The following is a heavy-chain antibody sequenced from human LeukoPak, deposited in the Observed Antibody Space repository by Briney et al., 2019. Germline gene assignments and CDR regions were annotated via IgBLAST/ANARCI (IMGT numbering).Heavy chain of an antibody. CDR3: SRTSSIPYGITD. CDR1: DVIFSRYW. D-gene: IGHD6-6*01. J-gene: IGHJ4*02. V-gene: IGHV3-74*01. CDR2: IRSDGCRT. Sequence: GADLRLYGAWFDVIFSRYWMHSLHQAPGKGLVWVSLIRSDGCRTRSAHSVKSRFTISQVHSNHTLSLEMTDLRAQHTALFYCSRTSSIPYGITDWGQGTLVTVPS.